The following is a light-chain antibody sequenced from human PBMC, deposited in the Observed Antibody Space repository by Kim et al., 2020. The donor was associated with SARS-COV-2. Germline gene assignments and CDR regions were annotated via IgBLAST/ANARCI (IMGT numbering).Light chain of an antibody. CDR3: QQYNDWPLLS. V-gene: IGKV3-15*01. J-gene: IGKJ4*01. CDR1: KSVRNN. Sequence: SPGERVSLFCSVSKSVRNNLPWYQQRPGQAPRLLLYGAATRATDIPARFSGSGSGTEFTLTIRSLQSEDLAVYYCQQYNDWPLLSFGGGTKVDIK. CDR2: GAA.